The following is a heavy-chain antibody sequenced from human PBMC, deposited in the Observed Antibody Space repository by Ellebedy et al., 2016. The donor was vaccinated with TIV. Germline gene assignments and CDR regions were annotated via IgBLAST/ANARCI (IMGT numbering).Heavy chain of an antibody. V-gene: IGHV4-59*01. Sequence: GSLRLSCTVSGGSISSYYWSWIRQPPGKGLEWIGYIYYSGSTSYNPSLKSRVTISVDTSKNQFSLKLSSVTAADTAVYYCARGLSGSYGSYYYGMDVWGQGTTVTVSS. J-gene: IGHJ6*02. CDR3: ARGLSGSYGSYYYGMDV. CDR2: IYYSGST. D-gene: IGHD1-26*01. CDR1: GGSISSYY.